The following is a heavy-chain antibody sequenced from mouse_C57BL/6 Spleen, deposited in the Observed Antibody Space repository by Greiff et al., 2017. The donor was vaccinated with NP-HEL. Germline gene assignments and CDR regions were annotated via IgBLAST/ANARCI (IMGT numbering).Heavy chain of an antibody. CDR3: ARGYGNFDV. CDR1: GFTFSDYY. D-gene: IGHD2-1*01. J-gene: IGHJ1*03. Sequence: DVQLVESEGGLVQPGSSMKLSCTASGFTFSDYYMAWVRQVPEKGLEWVANINYDGSSTYYLDSLKSRFIISRDNAKNILYLQMSSLKSEDTATYYSARGYGNFDVWGTGTTVTVSS. CDR2: INYDGSST. V-gene: IGHV5-16*01.